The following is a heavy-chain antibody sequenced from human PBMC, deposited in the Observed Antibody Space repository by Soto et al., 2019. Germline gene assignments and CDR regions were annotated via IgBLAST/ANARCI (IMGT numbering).Heavy chain of an antibody. CDR3: AKFSRSSYYDSSAYH. J-gene: IGHJ4*02. D-gene: IGHD3-22*01. CDR1: GGSISSYY. V-gene: IGHV4-59*12. CDR2: IYYNGNT. Sequence: SETLSLTCTVSGGSISSYYWSWIRQPPGKGLEWIGYIYYNGNTNYNPSLKSRVTISVDTSKNTLYLQMNNLRAEDTAVYYCAKFSRSSYYDSSAYHWGQGTLVTVSS.